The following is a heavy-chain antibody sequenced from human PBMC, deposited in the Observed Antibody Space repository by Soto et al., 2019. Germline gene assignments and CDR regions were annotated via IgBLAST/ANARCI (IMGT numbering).Heavy chain of an antibody. V-gene: IGHV5-51*01. D-gene: IGHD5-18*01. CDR3: ERITDTAYYYYYGMDV. CDR1: GYSFTSYW. CDR2: IYPGDSDT. J-gene: IGHJ6*02. Sequence: EVQLVQSGAEVKKPGESLKISCKGSGYSFTSYWIGWVRQMPGKGLEWMGIIYPGDSDTRYSPSFQGQVTISADKSISTAYLQWSSLKASDTAMYYCERITDTAYYYYYGMDVWGQGTTVTVSS.